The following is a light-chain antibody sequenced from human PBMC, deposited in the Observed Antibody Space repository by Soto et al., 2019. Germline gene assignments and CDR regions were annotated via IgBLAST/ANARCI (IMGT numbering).Light chain of an antibody. CDR1: SSDVGAYNY. J-gene: IGLJ1*01. Sequence: QSALTQPASVSGSPGQSITISCTGTSSDVGAYNYVSWYQQHPGKAPKLLIYEVTNRPSGVPDRFSGSKSGNTASLTVSGLQAEDEADYYCSSFAGSNNFPYVFGTGTKVTVL. V-gene: IGLV2-8*01. CDR3: SSFAGSNNFPYV. CDR2: EVT.